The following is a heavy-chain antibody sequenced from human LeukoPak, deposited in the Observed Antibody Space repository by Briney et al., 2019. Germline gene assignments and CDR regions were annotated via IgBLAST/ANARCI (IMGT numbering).Heavy chain of an antibody. CDR2: IYYSGST. D-gene: IGHD3-22*01. V-gene: IGHV4-59*01. J-gene: IGHJ1*01. CDR1: GGSISVYY. CDR3: ARYSKYYYDSSGAYVGYLQY. Sequence: SETLSLTCTVSGGSISVYYWKWIRQPPGKGLEWIGYIYYSGSTNYNPSLKSRVTISVDTSKNQFSLKLSSVTAADTAVYYCARYSKYYYDSSGAYVGYLQYWRQGTLVTVSS.